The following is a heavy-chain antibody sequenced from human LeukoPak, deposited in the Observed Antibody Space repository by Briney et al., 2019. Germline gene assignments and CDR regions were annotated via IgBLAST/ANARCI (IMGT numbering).Heavy chain of an antibody. J-gene: IGHJ4*02. Sequence: GGSLRLSCAASGFTFSSYSMNWVRQAPGKGLEWVSSISTSSSYIYYADSVKGRFTISRDNAKNSLYLQMKSLRAEDTAVYYCARDRESSSWSDYWGQGTLVTVSS. CDR2: ISTSSSYI. V-gene: IGHV3-21*01. CDR3: ARDRESSSWSDY. D-gene: IGHD6-13*01. CDR1: GFTFSSYS.